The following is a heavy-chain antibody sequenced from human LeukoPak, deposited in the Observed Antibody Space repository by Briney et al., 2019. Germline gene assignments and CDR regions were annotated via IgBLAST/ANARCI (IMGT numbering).Heavy chain of an antibody. V-gene: IGHV4-31*03. CDR3: ASRGAGWRGDAFDI. CDR2: IYYSGST. J-gene: IGHJ3*02. CDR1: GGSISSGGYY. Sequence: SETLSLTCTVSGGSISSGGYYWSWIRQHPGTGLEWIGYIYYSGSTYYNPSLKSRVTISVDTSKNQFSLKLSSVTAADTAVYYCASRGAGWRGDAFDIWGQGTMVTVSS. D-gene: IGHD2-15*01.